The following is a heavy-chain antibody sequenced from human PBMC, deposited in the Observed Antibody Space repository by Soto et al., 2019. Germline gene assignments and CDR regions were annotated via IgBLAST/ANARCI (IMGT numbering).Heavy chain of an antibody. D-gene: IGHD6-25*01. CDR1: GFTFSSYA. CDR2: ISGSGGST. J-gene: IGHJ5*02. CDR3: AKDRLDLPGSWFDP. Sequence: EVQLLESGGGLVQPGGSLRLSCAASGFTFSSYAMSWVRQAPGKGLEWVSAISGSGGSTYYADSVKGRFTISRDNSTSTLYLQINSLRAEDTAVYYCAKDRLDLPGSWFDPWGQGTLVTVSS. V-gene: IGHV3-23*01.